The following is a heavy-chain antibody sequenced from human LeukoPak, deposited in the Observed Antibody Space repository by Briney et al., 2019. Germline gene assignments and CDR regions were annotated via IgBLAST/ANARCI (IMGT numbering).Heavy chain of an antibody. D-gene: IGHD3-22*01. Sequence: PSETLSLTCAVYGGSFSGYYWSWIRQPPGKGLEWIGEINHSGSTNYNPSLKSRVTISVDTSKNQFSLKLSSVTAADTAVYYCARVNTYYYDSSGYSAPYNWFDPWGQGTLVTVSS. V-gene: IGHV4-34*01. J-gene: IGHJ5*02. CDR2: INHSGST. CDR1: GGSFSGYY. CDR3: ARVNTYYYDSSGYSAPYNWFDP.